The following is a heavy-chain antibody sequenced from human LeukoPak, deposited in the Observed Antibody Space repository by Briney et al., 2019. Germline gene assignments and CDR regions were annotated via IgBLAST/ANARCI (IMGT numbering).Heavy chain of an antibody. CDR3: ARGEIDCSSTSCYHDAFDI. CDR1: GGSISSYY. Sequence: SETLSLTCTVSGGSISSYYWSWIRQPPGKGLEWIGYIYYSGSTNYNPSLKSRVTISVDTSKNQFSLKLSSVTAADTAVYYCARGEIDCSSTSCYHDAFDIWGQGTVVTVSS. J-gene: IGHJ3*02. D-gene: IGHD2-2*01. CDR2: IYYSGST. V-gene: IGHV4-59*01.